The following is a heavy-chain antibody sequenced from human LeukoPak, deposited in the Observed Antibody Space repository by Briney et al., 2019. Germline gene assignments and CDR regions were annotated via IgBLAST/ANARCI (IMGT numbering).Heavy chain of an antibody. CDR2: ISAYNGNT. V-gene: IGHV1-18*01. D-gene: IGHD6-25*01. CDR3: ARDIWQQRHVNAFDI. CDR1: GYTFINYG. Sequence: ASVKVSCKASGYTFINYGISWVRQAPGQGLEWMGWISAYNGNTNYAQKLQGRVTMTTDTSTSTAYMELRSLRSDDTAVYYCARDIWQQRHVNAFDIWGQGTMVTVSS. J-gene: IGHJ3*02.